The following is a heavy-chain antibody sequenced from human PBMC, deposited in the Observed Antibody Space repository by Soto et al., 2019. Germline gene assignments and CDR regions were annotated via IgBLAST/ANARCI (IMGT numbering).Heavy chain of an antibody. CDR3: AGEKSYGMDV. Sequence: QVQLVQSGAEVKKPGASVKVSCKASGYTFTSYDINWVRQATGQGLEWMGWMNPNSGNTGYGQKFQGRVTMTRHTSIRTAYMELSSLRSEATAVYYCAGEKSYGMDVWGQGTTVTVSS. CDR2: MNPNSGNT. V-gene: IGHV1-8*01. J-gene: IGHJ6*02. CDR1: GYTFTSYD.